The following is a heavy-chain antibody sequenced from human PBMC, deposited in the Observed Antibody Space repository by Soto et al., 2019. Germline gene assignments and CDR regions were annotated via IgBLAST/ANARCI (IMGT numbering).Heavy chain of an antibody. CDR1: GFTFSSYS. Sequence: EVQLVESGGGLVQPGGSLRLSCAASGFTFSSYSMNWVRQAPGKGLEWVSYISSSSSTISYADSVKGRFTISRDNAKNSLYLQMISLSDEDTAVYYCARGLRFLEWVQTAIDYCAQGALVTVSS. V-gene: IGHV3-48*02. J-gene: IGHJ4*02. CDR2: ISSSSSTI. CDR3: ARGLRFLEWVQTAIDY. D-gene: IGHD3-3*01.